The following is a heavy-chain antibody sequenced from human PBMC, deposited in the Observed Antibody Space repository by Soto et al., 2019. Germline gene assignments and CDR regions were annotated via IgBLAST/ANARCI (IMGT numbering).Heavy chain of an antibody. J-gene: IGHJ5*02. D-gene: IGHD6-13*01. Sequence: PSETLSLTCAVYGGSFSGYYWSWIRQPPGKGLEWIGEINHSGSTNYNPSLKSRVTISVDTSKNQFSLKLSSVTAADTAVYYCARAFSGSAAGATNWFDPWGQGTLVTVS. CDR3: ARAFSGSAAGATNWFDP. V-gene: IGHV4-34*01. CDR1: GGSFSGYY. CDR2: INHSGST.